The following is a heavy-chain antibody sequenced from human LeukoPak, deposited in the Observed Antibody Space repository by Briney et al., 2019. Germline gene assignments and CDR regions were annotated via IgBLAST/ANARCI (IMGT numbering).Heavy chain of an antibody. V-gene: IGHV4-59*08. CDR2: IYNSGTIYYSGST. D-gene: IGHD3-16*01. CDR1: GGSMSSNY. J-gene: IGHJ3*02. Sequence: SETLSLTCTVSGGSMSSNYWSWIRQPPGKGLEWIGYIYNSGTIYYSGSTNYNPSLKSRVTISVDTSKNQFSLKLSSVTAADTAVYYCARPAPVLGDAFDIWGQGTMVTVSS. CDR3: ARPAPVLGDAFDI.